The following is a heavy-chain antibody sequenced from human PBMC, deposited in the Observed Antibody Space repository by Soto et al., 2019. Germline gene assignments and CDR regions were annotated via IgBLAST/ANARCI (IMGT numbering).Heavy chain of an antibody. Sequence: SETLSLTCTVSGGSISSGGYYWSWIRQHPGKGLEWIGYIYYSGNTFYNPSLKSRLTISIDTSKNQFSLKLSSVTAADSAMYYCARPGTDSWGQGTLVTVSS. CDR2: IYYSGNT. J-gene: IGHJ4*02. D-gene: IGHD1-1*01. V-gene: IGHV4-31*02. CDR1: GGSISSGGYY. CDR3: ARPGTDS.